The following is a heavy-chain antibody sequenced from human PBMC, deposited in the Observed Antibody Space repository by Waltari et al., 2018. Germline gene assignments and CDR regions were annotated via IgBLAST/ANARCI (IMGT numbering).Heavy chain of an antibody. V-gene: IGHV2-26*01. J-gene: IGHJ4*02. CDR2: IFSNYEK. Sequence: HVTLKESGPVLVKPTEPLTLTCPVSGFSLRHARMGVRWIRQPPGKALEWRVHIFSNYEKSYSTSLKSRLTISKDTSKSQVVLTMTNMDPVDTATYYCARIGDYSNYETDYWGQGTLVTVSS. D-gene: IGHD4-4*01. CDR1: GFSLRHARMG. CDR3: ARIGDYSNYETDY.